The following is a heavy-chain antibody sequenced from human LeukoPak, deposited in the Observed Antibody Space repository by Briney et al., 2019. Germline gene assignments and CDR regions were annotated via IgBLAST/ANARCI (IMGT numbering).Heavy chain of an antibody. J-gene: IGHJ6*02. CDR1: GGSFSGYY. CDR2: INHSGST. D-gene: IGHD5-12*01. Sequence: SETLSLTCAVYGGSFSGYYWSWIRQPPGKGLEWIEEINHSGSTNYNPSLKSRVTISVDTSKNQFSLKLSSVTAADTAVYYCARGYPWLRFLAVGPRYYYGMDVWGQGTTVTVSS. V-gene: IGHV4-34*01. CDR3: ARGYPWLRFLAVGPRYYYGMDV.